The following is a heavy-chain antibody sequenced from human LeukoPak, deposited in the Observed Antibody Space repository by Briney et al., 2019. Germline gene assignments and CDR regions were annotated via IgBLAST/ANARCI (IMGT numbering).Heavy chain of an antibody. CDR2: IYYSGST. CDR3: ARGGWYLYY. CDR1: GGSISSYY. J-gene: IGHJ4*02. D-gene: IGHD6-19*01. V-gene: IGHV4-59*01. Sequence: PSETLSLTCTVSGGSISSYYWSWIRQPPGRGLEWIGNIYYSGSTNYNPSLKSRVTISVDTSKNQISLKLSSVTAADTAVYYCARGGWYLYYWGQGTLVTVSS.